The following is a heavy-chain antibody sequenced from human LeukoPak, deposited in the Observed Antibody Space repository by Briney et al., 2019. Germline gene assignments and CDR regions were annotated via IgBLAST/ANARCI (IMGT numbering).Heavy chain of an antibody. V-gene: IGHV3-30*18. CDR3: AKAYGGNSLYYGMDV. CDR2: ISYDGSNK. D-gene: IGHD4-23*01. Sequence: GGSLRLSCAASGFTFSSYGMHWVRQAPGKGLEWVAVISYDGSNKYYADSVKGRFTISRDNSKNTLYLQMNSLRAEDTAVYYCAKAYGGNSLYYGMDVWGQGTTVTVSS. J-gene: IGHJ6*02. CDR1: GFTFSSYG.